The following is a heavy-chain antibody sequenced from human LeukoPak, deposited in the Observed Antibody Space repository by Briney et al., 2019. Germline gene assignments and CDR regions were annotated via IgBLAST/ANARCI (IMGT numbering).Heavy chain of an antibody. CDR1: GYTLTAYY. D-gene: IGHD2-15*01. CDR3: ARGYCSGGTCYLVENWLDP. Sequence: GASVKVSXKASGYTLTAYYIYWVRQAPGQGLEWMGRINPNSGGTDYAQNFQGRVTMTRDTSISTAYMELSRLRSDDTAVYYCARGYCSGGTCYLVENWLDPWGQGTLVTVSS. V-gene: IGHV1-2*06. CDR2: INPNSGGT. J-gene: IGHJ5*02.